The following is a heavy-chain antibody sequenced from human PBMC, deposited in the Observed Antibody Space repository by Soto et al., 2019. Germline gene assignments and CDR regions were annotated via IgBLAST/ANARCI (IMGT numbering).Heavy chain of an antibody. D-gene: IGHD3-3*01. CDR1: GFTFRTYA. CDR3: ARFAQNTHFDY. V-gene: IGHV3-23*01. CDR2: VSGIGSNT. J-gene: IGHJ4*02. Sequence: GGSLRLSCEASGFTFRTYAMSWVRQAPGKGLEWVSSVSGIGSNTYYADSVKGRFTISRDNSKNTLYLQMNSLRAEDTAVYYCARFAQNTHFDYWGQGALVTVSS.